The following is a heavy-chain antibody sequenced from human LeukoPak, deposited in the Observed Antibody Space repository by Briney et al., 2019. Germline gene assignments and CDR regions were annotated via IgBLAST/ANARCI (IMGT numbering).Heavy chain of an antibody. CDR3: ARHNSWSSSTVPHYMDV. CDR1: GFTFSSYS. Sequence: GGSLRLSCAASGFTFSSYSMNWVRQAPGKGLEWMGIIYPGDSDTRYSPSFQGQVTMSADKSISTAYLQWSSLKASDTAMYYCARHNSWSSSTVPHYMDVWGKGTTVTVSS. J-gene: IGHJ6*03. V-gene: IGHV5-51*01. D-gene: IGHD2-2*01. CDR2: IYPGDSDT.